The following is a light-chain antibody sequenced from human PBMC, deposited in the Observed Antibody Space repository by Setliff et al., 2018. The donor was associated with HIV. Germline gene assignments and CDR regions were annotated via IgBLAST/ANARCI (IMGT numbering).Light chain of an antibody. V-gene: IGLV2-8*01. CDR1: SSDVGGYNY. CDR2: EVS. J-gene: IGLJ1*01. CDR3: SSYAGSNYV. Sequence: QSVLTQPPSASGSPGQSVAISCTGTSSDVGGYNYVSWYQQYPGKAPKLVIYEVSKRPSGVPDRFSGSKSGNTASLTVSGLQTEDEADYYCSSYAGSNYVFGSGTKVTVL.